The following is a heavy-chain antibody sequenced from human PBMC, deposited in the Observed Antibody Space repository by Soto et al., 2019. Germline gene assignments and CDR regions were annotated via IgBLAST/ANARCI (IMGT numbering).Heavy chain of an antibody. J-gene: IGHJ6*02. CDR1: GYTFTSYY. Sequence: ASVTVSCKASGYTFTSYYMHWVRQAPGQGLEWMGIINPSGGSTSYAQKFQGRVTMTRDTSTSTVYMELSSLRSEDTAVYYCARDGLVVVAASFYYYYGMDVWGQGTTVTVSS. V-gene: IGHV1-46*01. D-gene: IGHD2-15*01. CDR3: ARDGLVVVAASFYYYYGMDV. CDR2: INPSGGST.